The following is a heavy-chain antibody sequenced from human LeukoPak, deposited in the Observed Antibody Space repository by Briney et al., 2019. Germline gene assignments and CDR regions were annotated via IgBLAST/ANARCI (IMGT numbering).Heavy chain of an antibody. D-gene: IGHD4/OR15-4a*01. V-gene: IGHV1-46*01. Sequence: ASVKVSCKASGYTFSNYYVHWVRQAPGRGLEWMGIINPGGGSTTYSQKFQDRVTMTRDTSTNTVYMELSSLRSDDTAVYYCARDGRMTVANPNYFDSWGQGTLVTVSS. J-gene: IGHJ4*02. CDR3: ARDGRMTVANPNYFDS. CDR2: INPGGGST. CDR1: GYTFSNYY.